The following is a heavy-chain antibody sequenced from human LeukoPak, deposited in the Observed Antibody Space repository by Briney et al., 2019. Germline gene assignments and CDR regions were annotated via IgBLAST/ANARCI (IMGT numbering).Heavy chain of an antibody. CDR1: GGSISSYY. D-gene: IGHD6-19*01. CDR3: ARHGGSGWSDFDY. V-gene: IGHV4-59*08. Sequence: TSETLSLTCTVSGGSISSYYWSWIRQPPGKGLEWIGYIYYSGSTNYNPSLKSRATISADTSKNQFSLKLSSATAADTAVYYCARHGGSGWSDFDYWGQGTLVSVSS. CDR2: IYYSGST. J-gene: IGHJ4*02.